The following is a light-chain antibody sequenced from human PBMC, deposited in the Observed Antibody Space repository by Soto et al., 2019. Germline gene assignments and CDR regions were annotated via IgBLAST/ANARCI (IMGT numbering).Light chain of an antibody. CDR2: EVS. CDR3: SSYTSGSTYV. Sequence: QSALTQPASVSGSPGQAITISCTGTSSDVGGYNYVSWYQQHPGKAPKLMIYEVSNRPSGVSNRFSGSKSGNTASLTIPGLQGEDEADYSCSSYTSGSTYVIGTGTKVTVL. J-gene: IGLJ1*01. CDR1: SSDVGGYNY. V-gene: IGLV2-14*01.